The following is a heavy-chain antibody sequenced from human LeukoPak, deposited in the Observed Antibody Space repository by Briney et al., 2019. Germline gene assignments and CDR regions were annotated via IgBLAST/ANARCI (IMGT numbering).Heavy chain of an antibody. D-gene: IGHD6-19*01. Sequence: PSETLSLTCAVSGGSISSSNWWSWVRQPPGKGLEWIGEIYHSGSTNYNPSLKSRVTISVDKSKNQFSLKLSSVTAADTAVYYCARAFSGWYRGAFDIWGQGTMVTVSS. V-gene: IGHV4-4*02. CDR2: IYHSGST. CDR1: GGSISSSNW. J-gene: IGHJ3*02. CDR3: ARAFSGWYRGAFDI.